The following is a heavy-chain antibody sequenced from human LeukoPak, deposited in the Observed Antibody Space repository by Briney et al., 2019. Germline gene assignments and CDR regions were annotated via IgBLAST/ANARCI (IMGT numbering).Heavy chain of an antibody. J-gene: IGHJ3*02. CDR3: ARVLGVTTGHTFDI. Sequence: PSQTLSLTCTVSGASINSGGFFWSWIRQHPGKGLEWIGHIYYSGYTYYNPSLTSRLAISLDTSKTQFSLRLSSVTAADTALYYWARVLGVTTGHTFDIGAKGIMVTVSS. CDR2: IYYSGYT. V-gene: IGHV4-31*03. CDR1: GASINSGGFF. D-gene: IGHD4-17*01.